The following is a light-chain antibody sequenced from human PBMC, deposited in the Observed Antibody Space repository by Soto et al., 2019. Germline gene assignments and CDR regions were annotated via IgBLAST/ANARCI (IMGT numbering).Light chain of an antibody. V-gene: IGKV1-27*01. Sequence: DIQMTQSPSSLSASVGDRVTITCRASQDIRHSLAWYQQKPGKPIKLLIYGASTLQSGVPSRFSGSGSGTDFILTISSLQPEDVATYYCQQRSNWPPITFGQGTRLEIK. CDR1: QDIRHS. CDR3: QQRSNWPPIT. CDR2: GAS. J-gene: IGKJ5*01.